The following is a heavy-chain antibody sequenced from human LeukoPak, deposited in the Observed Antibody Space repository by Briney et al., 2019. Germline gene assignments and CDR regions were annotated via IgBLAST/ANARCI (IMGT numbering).Heavy chain of an antibody. D-gene: IGHD2-21*01. Sequence: SETLSLTCTVSGGSISSYYWSWIRQPPGKGLEWIGYIYYSGSTNYNPSLKSRVTISVDTSKNQFSLKLSSVTAADTAVYYCAREGVGWGSSAFNIWGQGTMVTVSS. CDR2: IYYSGST. CDR1: GGSISSYY. CDR3: AREGVGWGSSAFNI. J-gene: IGHJ3*02. V-gene: IGHV4-59*01.